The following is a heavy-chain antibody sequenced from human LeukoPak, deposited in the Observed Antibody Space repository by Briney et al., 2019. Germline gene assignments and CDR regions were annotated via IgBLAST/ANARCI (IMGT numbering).Heavy chain of an antibody. CDR2: IYYSGST. J-gene: IGHJ5*02. V-gene: IGHV4-59*01. CDR3: ARDCSSTSCYMTGWFDP. D-gene: IGHD2-2*02. CDR1: GGSISSYY. Sequence: PPETLSLTCTVSGGSISSYYWSWIRQPPGKGLEWIGYIYYSGSTNYNPSLKGRVTISVDTSKNQFSLKLSSVTAADTAVYYCARDCSSTSCYMTGWFDPWGQGTLVTVSS.